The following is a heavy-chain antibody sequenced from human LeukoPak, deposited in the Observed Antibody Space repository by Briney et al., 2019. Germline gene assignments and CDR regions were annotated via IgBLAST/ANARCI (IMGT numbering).Heavy chain of an antibody. Sequence: GSSVKVSCKASGGTFSSYAISWVRQAPGQGLEWIGRIIPIFGTANYAQKFQGRVTITTDEPTSTAYMELSSLRSEDTAVYYCARDGGYSSGWRGNWFDPWGQGTLVTVSS. CDR1: GGTFSSYA. CDR3: ARDGGYSSGWRGNWFDP. V-gene: IGHV1-69*05. CDR2: IIPIFGTA. J-gene: IGHJ5*02. D-gene: IGHD6-19*01.